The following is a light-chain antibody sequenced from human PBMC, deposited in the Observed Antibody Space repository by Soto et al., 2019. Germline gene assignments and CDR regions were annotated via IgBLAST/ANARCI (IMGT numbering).Light chain of an antibody. CDR2: DAS. CDR3: QQLYNYPRT. V-gene: IGKV1-8*01. J-gene: IGKJ1*01. Sequence: AIRMTQSPSSFSASTGXRVSITCRATQDIGTYLAWYQQIPGKAPKLLIYDASTLQTGVPSRFSGSGSGTDFTLTISYLEAEDFGTYYCQQLYNYPRTFCQGTNVDIK. CDR1: QDIGTY.